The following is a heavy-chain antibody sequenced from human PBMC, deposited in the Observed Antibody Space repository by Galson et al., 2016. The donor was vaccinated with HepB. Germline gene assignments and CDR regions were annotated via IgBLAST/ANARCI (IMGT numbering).Heavy chain of an antibody. CDR2: ISANSDST. D-gene: IGHD3-10*01. V-gene: IGHV3-48*04. J-gene: IGHJ4*02. CDR1: GIYFSDYS. CDR3: LGFGY. Sequence: SLRLSCAASGIYFSDYSMNWVRQAPGEGLEWLSYISANSDSTYYADSVKGRFSISRDNAKNSVYLQMNSLRAEDTAVYYCLGFGYWGQGTLVTVSS.